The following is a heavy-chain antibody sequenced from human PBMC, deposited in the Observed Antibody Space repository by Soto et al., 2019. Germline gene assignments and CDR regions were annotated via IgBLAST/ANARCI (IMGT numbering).Heavy chain of an antibody. Sequence: EVQLVESGGGLVQPGGSLRLSCAASGFTFSSYWMHWVRQAPGKGLVWVSRINSDGSSTSYADSVKGRFTISRDNAKNMLHLRMYSLRVVDTDVYYCARGDATVTTGDAFDIWGQGTMVTVSS. D-gene: IGHD4-17*01. CDR3: ARGDATVTTGDAFDI. CDR1: GFTFSSYW. J-gene: IGHJ3*02. V-gene: IGHV3-74*01. CDR2: INSDGSST.